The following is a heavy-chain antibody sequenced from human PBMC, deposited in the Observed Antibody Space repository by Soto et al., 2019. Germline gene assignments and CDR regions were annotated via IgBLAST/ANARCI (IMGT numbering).Heavy chain of an antibody. CDR3: ARQRAVRGSGSYPYWFDP. D-gene: IGHD3-10*01. V-gene: IGHV4-39*01. Sequence: PSQTLSLTCTLAGGSISSSSYYWGWTRQPPGKGLEWIGSIYYSGSNYYNPSFKSRVTISVDTSKNQFSLKLSSVTAADTAVYYCARQRAVRGSGSYPYWFDPWGQGTLVTVSS. J-gene: IGHJ5*02. CDR2: IYYSGSN. CDR1: GGSISSSSYY.